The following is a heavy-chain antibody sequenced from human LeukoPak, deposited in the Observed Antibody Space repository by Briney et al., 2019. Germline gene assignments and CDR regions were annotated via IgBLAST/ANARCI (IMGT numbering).Heavy chain of an antibody. CDR3: ARRGTMVRGVIKAIDY. J-gene: IGHJ4*02. D-gene: IGHD3-10*01. CDR2: INHSGST. V-gene: IGHV4-34*01. Sequence: SETLSLTCAVYGVSFSGYYWSWIRQPPGKGLEWIGEINHSGSTNYNPSLKSRVTISVDTSKNQFSLKLSSVTAADTAVYYCARRGTMVRGVIKAIDYWGQGTLVTVSS. CDR1: GVSFSGYY.